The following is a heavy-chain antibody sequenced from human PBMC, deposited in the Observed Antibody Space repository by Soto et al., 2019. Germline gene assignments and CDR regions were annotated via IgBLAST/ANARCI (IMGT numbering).Heavy chain of an antibody. CDR1: GGSISSNNW. V-gene: IGHV4-4*02. CDR3: AKDGSGHPYYSDN. Sequence: SETLSLTCTVYGGSISSNNWWSWVRQAPGKGLEWIGEIYHSGYTNYNPSLRGRVTMSVDQSKNQFSLKVTSVTAADTAVYYCAKDGSGHPYYSDNWGQGTPVT. CDR2: IYHSGYT. D-gene: IGHD6-19*01. J-gene: IGHJ4*02.